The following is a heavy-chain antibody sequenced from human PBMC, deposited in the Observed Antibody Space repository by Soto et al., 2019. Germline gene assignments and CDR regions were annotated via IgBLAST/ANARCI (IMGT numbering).Heavy chain of an antibody. Sequence: GGSLRLSCAASGFTFNSYSMNWVRQAPGKGLEWVSYISSSSTTKYYTDSVKGRFTISRDNAKNSLYLQMNSLRDDDTAVYYCAKDLMTTVTTPYYYYYGMDVWGQGTTVTVSS. J-gene: IGHJ6*02. V-gene: IGHV3-48*02. CDR3: AKDLMTTVTTPYYYYYGMDV. CDR2: ISSSSTTK. D-gene: IGHD4-17*01. CDR1: GFTFNSYS.